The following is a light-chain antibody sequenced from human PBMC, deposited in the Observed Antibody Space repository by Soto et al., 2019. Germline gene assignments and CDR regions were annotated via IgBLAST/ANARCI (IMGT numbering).Light chain of an antibody. Sequence: IVMTQSPATLSVSPGERATLSCRASQAISDNLAWYQHKPGQPPRLLIYDASTRATGIPARFSGGGSGTEFTLTISRLEPEDFAVYYCHHYGISPPWTFGQGTKVEIK. J-gene: IGKJ1*01. CDR3: HHYGISPPWT. CDR1: QAISDN. CDR2: DAS. V-gene: IGKV3-15*01.